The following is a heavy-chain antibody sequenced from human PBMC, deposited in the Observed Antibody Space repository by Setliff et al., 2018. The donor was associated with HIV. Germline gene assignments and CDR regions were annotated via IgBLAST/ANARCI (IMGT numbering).Heavy chain of an antibody. J-gene: IGHJ4*02. D-gene: IGHD4-17*01. CDR3: ATEVFFRVTVNSGIDY. Sequence: SVKVSCKASGGTFSRYTITWVRQAPGQGLEWMGGIIPIFGTANYAQKFQGRVTITADTSTDTAYMELSSLRSEDTAVYYCATEVFFRVTVNSGIDYWGQGTLVTVSS. V-gene: IGHV1-69*06. CDR2: IIPIFGTA. CDR1: GGTFSRYT.